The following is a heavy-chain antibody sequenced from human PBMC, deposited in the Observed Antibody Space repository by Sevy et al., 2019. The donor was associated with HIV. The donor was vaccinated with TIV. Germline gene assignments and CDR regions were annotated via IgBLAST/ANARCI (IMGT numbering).Heavy chain of an antibody. J-gene: IGHJ5*02. CDR1: GYSFTNYG. D-gene: IGHD3-3*02. CDR2: ISGYNGYT. Sequence: ASVKVSCKASGYSFTNYGIGWVRQAPGQGREWMGWISGYNGYTNYAQNLQGRVTMTTDTSTSTAYMELGSLRSDDTAIYYCAKEGKNIRSWFDPWGQGTLVTVSS. V-gene: IGHV1-18*01. CDR3: AKEGKNIRSWFDP.